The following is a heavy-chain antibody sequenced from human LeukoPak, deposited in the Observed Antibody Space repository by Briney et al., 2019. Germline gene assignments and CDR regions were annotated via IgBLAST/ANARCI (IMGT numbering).Heavy chain of an antibody. J-gene: IGHJ4*02. D-gene: IGHD3-16*02. CDR3: AKDRSGPTIDY. Sequence: GGSLRLSCAASGFTFSSYSMSWVRQAPGKGLEWVSAISGSGGSTYYADSVKGRFPISRDNSKNTLYLQMNSLRAEDTAVYYCAKDRSGPTIDYWGQGTLVTVSS. CDR2: ISGSGGST. V-gene: IGHV3-23*01. CDR1: GFTFSSYS.